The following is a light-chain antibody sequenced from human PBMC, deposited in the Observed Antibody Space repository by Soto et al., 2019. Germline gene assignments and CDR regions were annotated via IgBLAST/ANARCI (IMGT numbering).Light chain of an antibody. Sequence: QSALTQPASVSGSPGQSITISCTGTSSDVGGYNYVSWSQQHPGKAPQLMIYEVSTRLSGVSNRFSGSKSGNTASLTISGLQAEDEADYYCSSYTSSSTYVFGTGTKVTVL. J-gene: IGLJ1*01. CDR2: EVS. V-gene: IGLV2-14*01. CDR3: SSYTSSSTYV. CDR1: SSDVGGYNY.